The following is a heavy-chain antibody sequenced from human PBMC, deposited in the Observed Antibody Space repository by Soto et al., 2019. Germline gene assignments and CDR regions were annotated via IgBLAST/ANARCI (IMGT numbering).Heavy chain of an antibody. J-gene: IGHJ4*02. D-gene: IGHD2-15*01. CDR2: IYYSGST. V-gene: IGHV4-39*01. Sequence: QPQLQESGPGLVKPSETLSLTCTVSGGSISSSSYYWGWIRQPPGKGLEWIGSIYYSGSTYYNPSLKSRVTISVDTSKNQFSLKLSSVTAADTAVYYCARHLPRGGPYYFDYWGQGTLVTVSS. CDR1: GGSISSSSYY. CDR3: ARHLPRGGPYYFDY.